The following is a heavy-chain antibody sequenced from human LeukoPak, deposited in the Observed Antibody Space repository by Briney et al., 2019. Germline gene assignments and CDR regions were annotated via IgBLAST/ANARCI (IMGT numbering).Heavy chain of an antibody. J-gene: IGHJ4*02. CDR1: GFTFSSYA. V-gene: IGHV3-30*04. Sequence: GGSLRLSCAASGFTFSSYAMHWVRQAPGKGLEWVAVISYDGSNKYYADSVKGRFTISRDNSKNTLYLQMNSLRAEDTAVYYCANSQQWLVSDYWGQGTLVTVSS. CDR3: ANSQQWLVSDY. D-gene: IGHD6-19*01. CDR2: ISYDGSNK.